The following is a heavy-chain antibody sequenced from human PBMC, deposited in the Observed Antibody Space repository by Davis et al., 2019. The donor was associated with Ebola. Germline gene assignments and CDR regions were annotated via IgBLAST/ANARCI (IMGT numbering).Heavy chain of an antibody. CDR2: ISAYNGNT. V-gene: IGHV1-18*01. CDR3: ARGPYYGSGSPRMDV. D-gene: IGHD3-10*01. J-gene: IGHJ6*02. Sequence: ASVKVSCKASGYTFTSYGISWVRQAPGQGLEWMGWISAYNGNTNYAQKLQGRVTMTTDTSTSTAYMELSRLRSDDTAVYYCARGPYYGSGSPRMDVWGQGTTVTVSS. CDR1: GYTFTSYG.